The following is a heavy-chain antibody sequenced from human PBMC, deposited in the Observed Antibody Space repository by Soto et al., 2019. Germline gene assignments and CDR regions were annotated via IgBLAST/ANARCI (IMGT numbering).Heavy chain of an antibody. CDR3: ARAGQYYDRSGYAN. CDR1: GYSFGTSG. D-gene: IGHD3-22*01. J-gene: IGHJ4*02. Sequence: QVKLVQSGTEVKKPGASMKVSCKASGYSFGTSGISWVRQAPGQGLEWMGWISAYNGNTNYEQKLQDRVTMTTDTSTNTAYLELRSLRSDDTAVYYCARAGQYYDRSGYANWGQGTLVTVSS. CDR2: ISAYNGNT. V-gene: IGHV1-18*01.